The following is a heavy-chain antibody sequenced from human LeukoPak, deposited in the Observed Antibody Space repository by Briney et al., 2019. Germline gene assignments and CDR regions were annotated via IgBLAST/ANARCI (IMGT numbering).Heavy chain of an antibody. D-gene: IGHD6-13*01. CDR3: AKDQAPTEQDSSSWSN. CDR1: GFTFTNYA. CDR2: ISGGGGST. J-gene: IGHJ4*02. Sequence: PGGSLRLSCAASGFTFTNYAMSWVRQAPGKGLEWVSTISGGGGSTYYADSVKGRFTISRDNSKNTLYLQMNSLRVEDTAVYYCAKDQAPTEQDSSSWSNWGQGTLVTVSS. V-gene: IGHV3-23*01.